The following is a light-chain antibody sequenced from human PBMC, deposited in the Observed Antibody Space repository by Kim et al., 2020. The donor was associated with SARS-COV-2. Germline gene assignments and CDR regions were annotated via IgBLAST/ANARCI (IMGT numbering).Light chain of an antibody. V-gene: IGLV1-47*01. J-gene: IGLJ3*02. CDR3: AAWDDSLSGGV. CDR2: RNN. Sequence: QSVLTQPPPASGTPGQRVTISCSGSSSNIGSNYVYWYQQLPGTAPKLLIYRNNQRPSGVPDRFSGSKSGTSASLAISGLRSEDEADYYCAAWDDSLSGGVFGGGTQLTVL. CDR1: SSNIGSNY.